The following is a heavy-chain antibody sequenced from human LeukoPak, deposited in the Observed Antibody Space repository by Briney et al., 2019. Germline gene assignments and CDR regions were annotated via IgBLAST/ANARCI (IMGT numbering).Heavy chain of an antibody. Sequence: PGGSLRLSCAASGFTFSSYAMSWVRQAPGKGLEWVSAISGSGGSTYYADSVKGRFTISRDNSKNTLYLQMNSLRAEDTAVYYCAKDVKPDSGRDVGYWGQGTLVTVSS. CDR2: ISGSGGST. CDR1: GFTFSSYA. D-gene: IGHD6-19*01. J-gene: IGHJ4*02. CDR3: AKDVKPDSGRDVGY. V-gene: IGHV3-23*01.